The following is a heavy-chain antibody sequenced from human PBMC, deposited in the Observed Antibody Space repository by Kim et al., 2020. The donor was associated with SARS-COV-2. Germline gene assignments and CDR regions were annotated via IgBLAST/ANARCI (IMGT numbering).Heavy chain of an antibody. CDR2: LYYSGSA. J-gene: IGHJ4*02. CDR3: SGDSSGYYHFDY. D-gene: IGHD3-22*01. Sequence: SETLSLTCTVSNGSISRSTYYWGWIRQPPGKGLEWVGSLYYSGSAYYNPSLESRVSISVDTSTSQFSLKLASVTAADTAVYYCSGDSSGYYHFDYWGQGILVTVSS. CDR1: NGSISRSTYY. V-gene: IGHV4-39*02.